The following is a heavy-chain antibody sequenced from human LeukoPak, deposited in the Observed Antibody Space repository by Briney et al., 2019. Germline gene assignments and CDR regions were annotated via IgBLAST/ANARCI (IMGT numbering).Heavy chain of an antibody. CDR2: IYTSGST. Sequence: SETLSLTCTVSGGSISSYYWSWIRQPAGKGLEWIGRIYTSGSTNYNPSLKSRVTMSVDTSKNQFSLKLSSVTAADTAVYYCARVPHLHSSSWGSYYYYGMDVWGQGTTVTVSS. CDR1: GGSISSYY. CDR3: ARVPHLHSSSWGSYYYYGMDV. J-gene: IGHJ6*02. D-gene: IGHD6-13*01. V-gene: IGHV4-4*07.